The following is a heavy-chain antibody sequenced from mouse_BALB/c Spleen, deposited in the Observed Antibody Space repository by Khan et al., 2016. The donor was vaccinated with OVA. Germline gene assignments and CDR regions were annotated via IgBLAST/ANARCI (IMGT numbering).Heavy chain of an antibody. J-gene: IGHJ2*01. CDR1: GFTFSNYD. Sequence: EVELVESGGGLVKPGGSLKLSCAASGFTFSNYDMSWVRQTPEKRLEWVASISSGGNTYYPDSVKGRFTLSRDNARKILYLHMSSLRSEDTAMYYCARGPYYGSSPCYFDYWGQGTTLTVSS. CDR3: ARGPYYGSSPCYFDY. V-gene: IGHV5-6-5*01. D-gene: IGHD1-1*01. CDR2: ISSGGNT.